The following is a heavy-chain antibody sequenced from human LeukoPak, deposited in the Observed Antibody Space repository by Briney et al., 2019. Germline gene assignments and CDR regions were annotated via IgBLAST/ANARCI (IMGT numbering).Heavy chain of an antibody. J-gene: IGHJ4*02. V-gene: IGHV3-23*01. D-gene: IGHD2-2*01. CDR3: AKGDCSSTSCNAHFDY. CDR1: GFTFSSYA. Sequence: GGSLRLSCTASGFTFSSYAMSWVRQAPGKGLEWVSAISGSGGSTYYADSVKGRFTISRDNSKNTLYLQMNSLRAEDTAVYYCAKGDCSSTSCNAHFDYWGQGTLVTVSS. CDR2: ISGSGGST.